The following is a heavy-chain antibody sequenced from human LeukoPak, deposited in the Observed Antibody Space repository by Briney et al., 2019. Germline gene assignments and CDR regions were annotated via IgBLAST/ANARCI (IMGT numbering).Heavy chain of an antibody. Sequence: GGSLRLYCAASGFTFSSYGMRWVRQAPGKGLEWVAFIRYDGSNKYYADSVKGRFTISRDNSKNTLYLQMNSLRAEDTAVYYCARGGSYYDILTGYYHWGQGTLVTVSS. CDR1: GFTFSSYG. D-gene: IGHD3-9*01. CDR2: IRYDGSNK. CDR3: ARGGSYYDILTGYYH. J-gene: IGHJ4*02. V-gene: IGHV3-30*02.